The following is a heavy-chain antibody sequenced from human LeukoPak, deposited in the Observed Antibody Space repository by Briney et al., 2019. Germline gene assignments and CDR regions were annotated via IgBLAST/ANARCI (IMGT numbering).Heavy chain of an antibody. V-gene: IGHV3-11*04. CDR3: ARVLSNWNYGRMDWFDP. D-gene: IGHD1-7*01. CDR1: GFTFSDYY. CDR2: ISSSGSTI. Sequence: PGGSLRLSCAASGFTFSDYYMSWIRQAPGKGLEWVSYISSSGSTIYYADSVKGRFTISRDNAKNSLYLQMNSLRAEDTAVYYCARVLSNWNYGRMDWFDPWGQGTLVTVSS. J-gene: IGHJ5*02.